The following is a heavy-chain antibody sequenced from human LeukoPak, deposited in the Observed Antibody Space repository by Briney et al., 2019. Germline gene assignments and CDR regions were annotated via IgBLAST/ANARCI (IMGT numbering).Heavy chain of an antibody. CDR2: INPNSGGT. V-gene: IGHV1-2*02. CDR3: ARTIVVVTRGHMDV. Sequence: ASVKVSCKASGYTFTGYYMHWVRQAPGQGLEWMGWINPNSGGTNYAQKFQGRVTMTRDTSISTAYMELSRLRSDDTAVYYCARTIVVVTRGHMDVWGRGTTVTVSS. CDR1: GYTFTGYY. J-gene: IGHJ6*03. D-gene: IGHD2-15*01.